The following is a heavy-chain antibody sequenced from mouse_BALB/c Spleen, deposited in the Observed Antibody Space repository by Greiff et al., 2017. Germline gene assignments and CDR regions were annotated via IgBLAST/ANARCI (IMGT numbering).Heavy chain of an antibody. CDR3: ATYYYGSSYDYAMDY. V-gene: IGHV1-14*01. Sequence: VQLKESGPELVKPGASVKMSCKASGYTFTSYVMHWVKQKPGQGLEWIGYINPYNDGTKYNEKFKGKATLTSDKSSSTAYMELSSLTSEDSAVYYCATYYYGSSYDYAMDYWGQGTSVTVSS. J-gene: IGHJ4*01. CDR1: GYTFTSYV. CDR2: INPYNDGT. D-gene: IGHD1-1*01.